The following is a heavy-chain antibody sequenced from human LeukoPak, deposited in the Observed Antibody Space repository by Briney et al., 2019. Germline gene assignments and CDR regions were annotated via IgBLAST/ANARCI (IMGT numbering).Heavy chain of an antibody. D-gene: IGHD3-3*01. CDR1: GFTVSSNY. Sequence: TGGSLRLSCAASGFTVSSNYMSWVRQAPGKGLEWVSAISGSGGSAYYADSVKGRFTISRDNSKKTLYLQMSSLRAEGSAVYYCAGQGRFLEWLPYFDYWGQGTLVTVSS. J-gene: IGHJ4*02. V-gene: IGHV3-23*01. CDR2: ISGSGGSA. CDR3: AGQGRFLEWLPYFDY.